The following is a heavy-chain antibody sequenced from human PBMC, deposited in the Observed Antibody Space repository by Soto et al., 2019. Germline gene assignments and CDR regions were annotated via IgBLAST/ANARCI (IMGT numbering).Heavy chain of an antibody. Sequence: EVQLVESGGGLVLPGGSLRLSCVGSAFSLKTYWMAWVRQAPGKGLECVANIRQYGDETFYVDSVKGRFTISRDNANNSVYLQMDNLSAEDTGVYYCATGGSGTYYLGPLDYWCQGIMVIVSS. CDR3: ATGGSGTYYLGPLDY. J-gene: IGHJ4*02. CDR1: AFSLKTYW. CDR2: IRQYGDET. D-gene: IGHD3-10*01. V-gene: IGHV3-7*01.